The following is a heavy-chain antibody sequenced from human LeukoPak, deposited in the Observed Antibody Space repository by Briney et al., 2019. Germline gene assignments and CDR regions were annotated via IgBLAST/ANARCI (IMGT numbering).Heavy chain of an antibody. CDR3: ARDVEQQLVRGMFDP. CDR2: ISGYNGYT. V-gene: IGHV1-18*01. CDR1: GYTFTSYG. Sequence: GASVKVSCKASGYTFTSYGINWVRQAPGQGLEWMGWISGYNGYTYYAQKLQGRVTMTTDTSTSTAYMELSSLRSEDTAVYYCARDVEQQLVRGMFDPWGQGTLVTVSS. D-gene: IGHD6-13*01. J-gene: IGHJ5*02.